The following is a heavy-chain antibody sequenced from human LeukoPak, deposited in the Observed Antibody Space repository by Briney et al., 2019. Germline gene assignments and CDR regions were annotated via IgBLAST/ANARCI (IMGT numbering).Heavy chain of an antibody. V-gene: IGHV3-48*03. CDR1: GFTFSSYE. Sequence: GGSLRLSCAASGFTFSSYEMNWVRQAPGKGLEWVSYISSSGSTIYYADSVKGRFTISRDNAKNSLYLQMNSLRAEGTAVYYCAREGRAAGPYYMDVWGKGTTVTVSS. J-gene: IGHJ6*03. CDR3: AREGRAAGPYYMDV. CDR2: ISSSGSTI. D-gene: IGHD6-13*01.